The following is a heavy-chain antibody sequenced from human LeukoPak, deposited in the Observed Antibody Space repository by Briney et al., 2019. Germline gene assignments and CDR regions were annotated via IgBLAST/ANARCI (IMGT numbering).Heavy chain of an antibody. Sequence: SETLSLTCAVYGGSFSGYYWTWIRQPPGKGLEWIGEIHYSGSITYNPSLKSRVTISVDTSKNQFSLKLSSVTAADTAVYYCARGRDEYKGGNYWGQGTLVPVSS. CDR1: GGSFSGYY. J-gene: IGHJ4*02. V-gene: IGHV4-34*01. D-gene: IGHD5-24*01. CDR2: IHYSGSI. CDR3: ARGRDEYKGGNY.